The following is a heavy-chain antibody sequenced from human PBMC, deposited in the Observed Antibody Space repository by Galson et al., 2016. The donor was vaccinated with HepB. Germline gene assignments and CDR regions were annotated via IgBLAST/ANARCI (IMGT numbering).Heavy chain of an antibody. V-gene: IGHV2-70*12. CDR2: IDSDDDK. Sequence: PALVKPTQTLTLTCTFSGFSLDNSEMCVSWIRQPPGKAPEWLALIDSDDDKFYSSSLKTRLTISKNQVVLTMTNMDPVDTATYFCARTVVAGALYYYYGLDVWGPGTTVTVSS. CDR3: ARTVVAGALYYYYGLDV. D-gene: IGHD2-21*01. J-gene: IGHJ6*02. CDR1: GFSLDNSEMC.